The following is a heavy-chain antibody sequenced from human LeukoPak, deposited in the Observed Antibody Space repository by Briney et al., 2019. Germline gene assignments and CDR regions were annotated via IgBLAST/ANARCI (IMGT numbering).Heavy chain of an antibody. Sequence: PGGSLRLSCAASGFSLSTHGMHWVRQAPGKGPECVSAISDSGTRTYYADSVKGRFTISRDNSKNTLYLQMNTLRAEDAAVYHCAKQGCTSATCYINYWGQGTLVTVSS. D-gene: IGHD2-2*02. CDR1: GFSLSTHG. CDR3: AKQGCTSATCYINY. CDR2: ISDSGTRT. V-gene: IGHV3-23*01. J-gene: IGHJ4*02.